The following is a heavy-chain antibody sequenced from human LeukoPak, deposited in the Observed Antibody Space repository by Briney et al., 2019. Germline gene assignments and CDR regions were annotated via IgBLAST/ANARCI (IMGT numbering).Heavy chain of an antibody. Sequence: ASVKVSCKASGYTFTSYGISWVRQAPGQGLEWMGWISAYNGNTNYAQKLQERVTITRDMSTSTAYMELSSLRSEDTAVYYCAATSNHRDYDYYYGMDVWGQGTTVTVSS. CDR1: GYTFTSYG. V-gene: IGHV1-18*01. J-gene: IGHJ6*02. CDR2: ISAYNGNT. CDR3: AATSNHRDYDYYYGMDV. D-gene: IGHD1-14*01.